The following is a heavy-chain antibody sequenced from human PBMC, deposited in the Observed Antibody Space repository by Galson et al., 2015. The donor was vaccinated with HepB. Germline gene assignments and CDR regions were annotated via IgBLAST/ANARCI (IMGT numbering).Heavy chain of an antibody. V-gene: IGHV3-23*01. D-gene: IGHD4-17*01. Sequence: SLRLSCAASGFTFSSYAMSWVRQAPVKGLGSVSGISGRGYSPHYAKSVKGRFTISRDKYKNMVYLEMNRLRAEDTDVYYCVKDKWNGDYGASFHYWGQGSLVTVSS. CDR3: VKDKWNGDYGASFHY. CDR2: ISGRGYSP. CDR1: GFTFSSYA. J-gene: IGHJ4*02.